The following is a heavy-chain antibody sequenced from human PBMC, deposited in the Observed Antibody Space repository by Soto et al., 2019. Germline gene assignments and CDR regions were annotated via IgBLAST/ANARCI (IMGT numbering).Heavy chain of an antibody. D-gene: IGHD4-17*01. CDR1: GYTFTGYY. J-gene: IGHJ6*02. CDR2: INPNSGGT. CDR3: ARADGGADYYYGMDV. Sequence: ASVKVSCKASGYTFTGYYMHWVRQAPGQGLEWMGWINPNSGGTNYAQTFQGWVTMSRDTSISTAYMELSRLRSDDTVVYYWARADGGADYYYGMDVWGQGTTVTVSS. V-gene: IGHV1-2*04.